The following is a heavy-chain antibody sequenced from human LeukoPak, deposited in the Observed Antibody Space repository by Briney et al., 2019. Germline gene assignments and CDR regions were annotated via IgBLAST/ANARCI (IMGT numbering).Heavy chain of an antibody. J-gene: IGHJ4*02. CDR3: ARILASGHSDF. Sequence: KPSETLSLTCTVSGGSITGYYWSWIRRPPGKGLEWIGYIYYTGSTNYNPSLKSRVTISVDTSKNQFSLNLSSVTAADTAVYYCARILASGHSDFWGQGTLVTVSS. CDR1: GGSITGYY. V-gene: IGHV4-59*08. CDR2: IYYTGST.